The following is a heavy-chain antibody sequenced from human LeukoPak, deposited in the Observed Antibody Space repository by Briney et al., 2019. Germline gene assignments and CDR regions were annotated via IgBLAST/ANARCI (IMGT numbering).Heavy chain of an antibody. CDR2: ISSSGNTT. CDR1: GFTFSDYY. Sequence: GALRLSCAASGFTFSDYYMSWIRQAPGKGLECVSYISSSGNTTHHADSVKGRFTISGDNAKNSLYLQMSSLRAEDTAIYYCATYRQVLLPFESWGQGTLVTVSS. D-gene: IGHD2-8*02. J-gene: IGHJ4*02. V-gene: IGHV3-11*01. CDR3: ATYRQVLLPFES.